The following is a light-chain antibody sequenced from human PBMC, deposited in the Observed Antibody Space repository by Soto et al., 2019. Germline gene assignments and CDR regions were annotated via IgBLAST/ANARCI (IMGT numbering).Light chain of an antibody. CDR2: TAS. J-gene: IGKJ5*01. Sequence: DIQLTQSPSFLSASVGDRVTITCRASQGISSYLAWYQQKAGKAPKLLIYTASTLQSGVPSRFSGSGSGTEFTLTISSLQPGDFATYYCQQLNSYLITFGQGTRLEIK. V-gene: IGKV1-9*01. CDR1: QGISSY. CDR3: QQLNSYLIT.